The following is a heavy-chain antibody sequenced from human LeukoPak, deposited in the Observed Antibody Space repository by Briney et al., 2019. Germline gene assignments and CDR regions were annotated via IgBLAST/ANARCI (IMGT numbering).Heavy chain of an antibody. J-gene: IGHJ4*02. Sequence: GGSLRLSCAASGFVFSRKDMHWIRQVRGKGLEWVSTIGVVSDTYYSDSVKGRFFISREDGKNSLYLQMNSLTAGDTGVYYCARGGRSSDTFDFGGQGTLVTVSS. V-gene: IGHV3-13*01. CDR1: GFVFSRKD. CDR3: ARGGRSSDTFDF. D-gene: IGHD1-26*01. CDR2: IGVVSDT.